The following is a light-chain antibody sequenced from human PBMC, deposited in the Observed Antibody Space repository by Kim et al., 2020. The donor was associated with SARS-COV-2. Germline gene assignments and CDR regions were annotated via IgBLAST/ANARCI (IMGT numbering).Light chain of an antibody. V-gene: IGKV3-15*01. CDR2: GAS. J-gene: IGKJ2*03. CDR3: HQYHTWPYS. CDR1: ESVSTS. Sequence: MSQSPATLSASPGETVTLSCRATESVSTSLAWYQQRPGQAPTLLIYGASTRATGIPARFTGSGSGSQFTLTIRGLQSEDFAVYHCHQYHTWPYSFGRGNKLDI.